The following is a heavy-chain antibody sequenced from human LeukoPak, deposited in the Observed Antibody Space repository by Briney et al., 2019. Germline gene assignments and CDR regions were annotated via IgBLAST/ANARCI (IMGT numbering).Heavy chain of an antibody. Sequence: PGGSLRLSCAASGFTFSSYGMYWVRQAPGTWLEWVAVISYDGSNKYYADSVKGRFTISRDNSKNTLYLQMNSLRAEDTAVYYCAKSEEEEAFDYWGQGTLVTVSS. CDR3: AKSEEEEAFDY. CDR1: GFTFSSYG. CDR2: ISYDGSNK. J-gene: IGHJ4*02. V-gene: IGHV3-30*18.